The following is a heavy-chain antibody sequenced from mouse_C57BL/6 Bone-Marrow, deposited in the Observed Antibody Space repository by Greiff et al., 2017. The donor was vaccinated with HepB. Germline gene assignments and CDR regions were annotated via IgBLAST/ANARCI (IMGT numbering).Heavy chain of an antibody. CDR3: ARVGYGAMDY. J-gene: IGHJ4*01. CDR2: IYPGGGYT. Sequence: QVHVKQSGAELVRPGTSVKMSCKASGYTFTNYWIGWAKQRPGHGLEWIGDIYPGGGYTNYNEKFKGKANLTADKSSSTAYMQFSSLTSEDSAIYYCARVGYGAMDYWGQGTSVTVSS. V-gene: IGHV1-63*01. CDR1: GYTFTNYW. D-gene: IGHD1-1*02.